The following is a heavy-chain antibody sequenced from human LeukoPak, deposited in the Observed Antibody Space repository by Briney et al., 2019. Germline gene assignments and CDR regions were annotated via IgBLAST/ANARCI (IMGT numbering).Heavy chain of an antibody. CDR1: GGSISSYY. Sequence: SETLSLTCSVSGGSISSYYWSWIRQPPGKGLEWIGYIYHSGSTVYNPSLKSRVTLSLDTSKNQLSLKLTSATAADTAVYAGSSNWLPFDYWGQGTLVTVSS. J-gene: IGHJ4*02. CDR3: SSNWLPFDY. V-gene: IGHV4-59*01. D-gene: IGHD6-13*01. CDR2: IYHSGST.